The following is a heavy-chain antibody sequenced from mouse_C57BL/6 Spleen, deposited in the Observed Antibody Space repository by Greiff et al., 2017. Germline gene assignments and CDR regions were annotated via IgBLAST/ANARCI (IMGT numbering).Heavy chain of an antibody. J-gene: IGHJ3*01. D-gene: IGHD3-2*02. CDR1: GYTFTDYY. CDR2: INPNNGVT. CDR3: ARRDSSGSWFAY. Sequence: EVQLQQSGPELVKPGASVKISCKASGYTFTDYYMNWVKQSHGKSREWVGDINPNNGVTSYNQKFKGKATLTVDKSSSTAYMELRSLTSEDSAVYYCARRDSSGSWFAYWGQGTLVTVSA. V-gene: IGHV1-26*01.